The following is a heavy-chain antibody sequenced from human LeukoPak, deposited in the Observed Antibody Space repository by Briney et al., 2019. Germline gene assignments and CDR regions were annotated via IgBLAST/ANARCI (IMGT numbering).Heavy chain of an antibody. CDR1: GFTFSSYA. V-gene: IGHV3-30*04. CDR3: AKVRYEVYSGSYWGNFDY. J-gene: IGHJ4*02. Sequence: QPGGSLRLSCAASGFTFSSYAMHWVRQAPGKGLEWVAVISYDGSNKYYADSVKGRFTISRDNSKNTLYLQMNSLRVEDTAVYYCAKVRYEVYSGSYWGNFDYWGQGTPVTVSS. D-gene: IGHD1-26*01. CDR2: ISYDGSNK.